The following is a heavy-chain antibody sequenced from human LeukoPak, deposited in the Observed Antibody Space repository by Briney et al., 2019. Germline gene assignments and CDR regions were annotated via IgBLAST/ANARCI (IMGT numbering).Heavy chain of an antibody. J-gene: IGHJ4*02. Sequence: GGSLRLSCAASGFTVSFNYMSWVRQAPGKGPEWVSVVLTGDNTYYSDSVRGRFTISRDHSRNTLYLQMNNLRAEDTAVYYCATELRYVGGYFDYWGQGTLVTVSS. V-gene: IGHV3-53*01. CDR1: GFTVSFNY. CDR3: ATELRYVGGYFDY. D-gene: IGHD3-9*01. CDR2: VLTGDNT.